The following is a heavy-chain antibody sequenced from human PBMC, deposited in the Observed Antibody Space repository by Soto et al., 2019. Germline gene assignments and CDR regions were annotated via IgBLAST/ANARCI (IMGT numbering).Heavy chain of an antibody. J-gene: IGHJ4*02. CDR1: GGSISSYY. V-gene: IGHV4-59*08. CDR2: IYYSGST. CDR3: ARRYGLGSFDY. D-gene: IGHD3-10*01. Sequence: QVQLQESGPGLVKPSETLSLTCTVSGGSISSYYWSWIRQPPGKGLEWIGYIYYSGSTNYNPPLKGRVTISVDTSKTQFSLKLSSVTAADTAVYYCARRYGLGSFDYWGQGTRVTVSS.